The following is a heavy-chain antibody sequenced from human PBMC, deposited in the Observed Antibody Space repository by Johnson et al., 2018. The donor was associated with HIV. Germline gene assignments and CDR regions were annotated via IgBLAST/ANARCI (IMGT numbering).Heavy chain of an antibody. CDR2: ISYDGSNK. V-gene: IGHV3-30-3*01. Sequence: VLLVESGGGVVPPGRSLRLSCAASGFTFSNYAMHWVRQAPGKGLEWVAVISYDGSNKYYADSVKGRFTISRDNSKNTLHLQMNSLRPEYTAVYYCARERVAVTCPTRACDIWGQGTMVTVSS. CDR3: ARERVAVTCPTRACDI. CDR1: GFTFSNYA. D-gene: IGHD6-19*01. J-gene: IGHJ3*02.